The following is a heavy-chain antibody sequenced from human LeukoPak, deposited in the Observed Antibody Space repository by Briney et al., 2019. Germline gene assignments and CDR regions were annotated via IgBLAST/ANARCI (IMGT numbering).Heavy chain of an antibody. J-gene: IGHJ3*02. CDR1: GYTFTSYD. D-gene: IGHD3-16*01. Sequence: ASVKVSCKASGYTFTSYDINWVRQATGQGLEWMGWMNPNSGNTGYAQKFQGRVTMTRDTSISTAYMELSRLRSDDTAVYYCARDGGADDAFDIWGQGTMVTVSS. CDR3: ARDGGADDAFDI. CDR2: MNPNSGNT. V-gene: IGHV1-8*01.